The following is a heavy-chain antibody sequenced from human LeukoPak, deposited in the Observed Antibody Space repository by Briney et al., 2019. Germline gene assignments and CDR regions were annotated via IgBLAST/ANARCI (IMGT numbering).Heavy chain of an antibody. D-gene: IGHD6-13*01. CDR3: ARSLMDEAAA. CDR2: IYNSGST. CDR1: GGSISSYY. Sequence: KPSETLSLTCTVSGGSISSYYWSWIRQPPGKGLEWIGYIYNSGSTNYNPSLKSRVTISVDMSKNKISLKLSSVTAADTAVYYCARSLMDEAAAWGQGTLVTVSS. V-gene: IGHV4-59*01. J-gene: IGHJ4*02.